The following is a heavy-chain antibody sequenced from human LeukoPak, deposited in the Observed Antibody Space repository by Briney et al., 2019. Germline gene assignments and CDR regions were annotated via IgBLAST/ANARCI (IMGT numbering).Heavy chain of an antibody. V-gene: IGHV3-48*01. CDR3: ARDREYSAPIDY. D-gene: IGHD6-6*01. Sequence: GGSLRLSCAASGFTFSSYSMNWVRQALGTGLEWVSYISSSSITIYYADSLKGRFTISRDNAKNSLYLQMNSLRAEDTAVYYCARDREYSAPIDYWGQGTLVTVSS. CDR1: GFTFSSYS. J-gene: IGHJ4*02. CDR2: ISSSSITI.